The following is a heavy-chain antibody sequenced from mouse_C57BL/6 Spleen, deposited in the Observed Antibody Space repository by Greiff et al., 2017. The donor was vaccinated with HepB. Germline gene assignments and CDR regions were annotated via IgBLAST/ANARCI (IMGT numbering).Heavy chain of an antibody. V-gene: IGHV1-72*01. J-gene: IGHJ4*01. CDR3: ARSWLLSYYYAMDY. D-gene: IGHD2-3*01. Sequence: VQLQQPGAELVKPGASVKLSCKASGYTFTSYWMHWVKQRPGRGLERIGRIDPNSGGTKYNEKFKSKATLTVDKPSSTAYMQLSSLTSEDSAVYYCARSWLLSYYYAMDYWGQGTSVTVSS. CDR2: IDPNSGGT. CDR1: GYTFTSYW.